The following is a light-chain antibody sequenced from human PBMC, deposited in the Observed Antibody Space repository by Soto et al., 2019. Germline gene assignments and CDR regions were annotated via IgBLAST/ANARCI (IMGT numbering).Light chain of an antibody. V-gene: IGLV2-14*01. CDR2: DVS. J-gene: IGLJ2*01. Sequence: SVLTQPASVSGSPGQSITISCTGTSSDVGGYNYVSWYQQHPGKAPKLMIYDVSNRPSGVSNRFSGSKSGNTASLTISGLHAEDEADYYCSSYTSSSTSVVFGGWTKLTVL. CDR1: SSDVGGYNY. CDR3: SSYTSSSTSVV.